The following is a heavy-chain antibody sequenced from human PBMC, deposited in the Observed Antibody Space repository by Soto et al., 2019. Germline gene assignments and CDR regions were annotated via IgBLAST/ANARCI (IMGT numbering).Heavy chain of an antibody. V-gene: IGHV4-59*01. CDR2: IYYSGST. D-gene: IGHD4-17*01. J-gene: IGHJ4*02. CDR3: ARDRGYGDYVEYYFDY. CDR1: GGSISSYY. Sequence: SETLSLTCTVSGGSISSYYWSWIRQPPGKGLEWIGYIYYSGSTNYNPSLKSRVTISVDTSKNQFSLKLSSVTAADTAVYYCARDRGYGDYVEYYFDYWGQGTLVTVSS.